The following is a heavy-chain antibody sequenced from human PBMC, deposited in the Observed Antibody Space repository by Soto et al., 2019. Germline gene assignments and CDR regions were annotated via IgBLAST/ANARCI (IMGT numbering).Heavy chain of an antibody. Sequence: XESLLLSCAASGFIFKMYWMHWVRQTPGKGLVWISRIYNGGSYTDYADSVKGRFTISRDNVNDTLYLQMNNLRAEDSGLYYCTRGPRPISTGTGAYWGQGTQVTVSS. CDR3: TRGPRPISTGTGAY. J-gene: IGHJ4*02. D-gene: IGHD3-10*01. V-gene: IGHV3-74*01. CDR2: IYNGGSYT. CDR1: GFIFKMYW.